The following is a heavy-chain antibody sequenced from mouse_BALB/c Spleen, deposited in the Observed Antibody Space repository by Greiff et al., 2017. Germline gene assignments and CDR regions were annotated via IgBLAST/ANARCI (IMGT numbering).Heavy chain of an antibody. CDR2: ISSGGST. V-gene: IGHV5-6-5*01. Sequence: DVMLVESGGGLVKPGGSLKLSCAASGFTFSSYAMSWVRQTPEKRLEWVASISSGGSTYYPDSVKGRFTISRDNARNILYLQMSSLRSEDTAMYYCARGRVPYAMDYWGQGTSVTVSS. CDR1: GFTFSSYA. CDR3: ARGRVPYAMDY. J-gene: IGHJ4*01.